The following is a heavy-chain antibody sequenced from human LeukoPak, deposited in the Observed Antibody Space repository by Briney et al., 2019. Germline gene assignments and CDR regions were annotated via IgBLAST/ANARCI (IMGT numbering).Heavy chain of an antibody. CDR1: GLTLRNNN. D-gene: IGHD3-10*01. V-gene: IGHV3-66*01. CDR3: ARAGYYGTSPKPDENYYYYYGMDV. CDR2: IYCGGKT. J-gene: IGHJ6*02. Sequence: GSLRPSCAAPGLTLRNNNMSWVRQAPRKGLGWVPGIYCGGKTYYADSVKGRFTISRDNSKNTLYLQMNSLRAEDTAVYYCARAGYYGTSPKPDENYYYYYGMDVWGQGTTVTVSS.